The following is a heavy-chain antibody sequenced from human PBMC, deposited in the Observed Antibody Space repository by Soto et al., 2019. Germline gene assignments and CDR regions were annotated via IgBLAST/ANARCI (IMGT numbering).Heavy chain of an antibody. CDR3: AKVYPVTGPYYYYGMDV. D-gene: IGHD1-20*01. CDR2: ISYDGSNK. Sequence: GGSLRLSCAASGFTFSSYGMHWVRQAPGKGLEWVAVISYDGSNKYYADSVKGRFTISRDNSKNTLYLQMNSLRAEDTAVYYCAKVYPVTGPYYYYGMDVWGQGTTVTVSS. CDR1: GFTFSSYG. V-gene: IGHV3-30*18. J-gene: IGHJ6*02.